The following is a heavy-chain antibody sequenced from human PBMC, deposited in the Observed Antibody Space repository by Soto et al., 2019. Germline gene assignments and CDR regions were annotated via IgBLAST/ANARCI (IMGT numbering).Heavy chain of an antibody. CDR3: ARASVIVGSWFDP. Sequence: AVKVSCKASGGTFSSYAISWVRRAPGQGLEWMGGIIPIFGTANYAQKFQGRVTITADESTSTAYMELSSLRSEDTAVYYCARASVIVGSWFDPWGQGALVTVSS. CDR1: GGTFSSYA. J-gene: IGHJ5*02. D-gene: IGHD3-22*01. CDR2: IIPIFGTA. V-gene: IGHV1-69*13.